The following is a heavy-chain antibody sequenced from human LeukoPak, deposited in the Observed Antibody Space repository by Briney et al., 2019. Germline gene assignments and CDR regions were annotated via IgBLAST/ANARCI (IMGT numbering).Heavy chain of an antibody. D-gene: IGHD6-19*01. CDR3: ARGEAVADFDY. Sequence: VASVKVSCKASGYTFTSYYMHWVRQAPGQGLEWMGIINPSGGSTSYAQKFQGRVAMTRDTSASTVYMELSSLRSEDTAVYYCARGEAVADFDYWGQGTLVTVSS. CDR1: GYTFTSYY. J-gene: IGHJ4*02. V-gene: IGHV1-46*01. CDR2: INPSGGST.